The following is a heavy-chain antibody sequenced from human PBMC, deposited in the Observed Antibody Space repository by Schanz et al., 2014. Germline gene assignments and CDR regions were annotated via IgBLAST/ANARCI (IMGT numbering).Heavy chain of an antibody. V-gene: IGHV3-23*04. Sequence: EVQLVESGGGLIQPGGSLRLSCAASGFTFSSYGMHWVRQAPGKGLEWVAAVSGGGGSTYYADSVKGRFTISRDNSKNTLYLQMNSLRAEDTAVYYCAKDQGYSTSWTDYWGQGTQVTVSS. CDR3: AKDQGYSTSWTDY. CDR1: GFTFSSYG. D-gene: IGHD6-13*01. J-gene: IGHJ4*02. CDR2: VSGGGGST.